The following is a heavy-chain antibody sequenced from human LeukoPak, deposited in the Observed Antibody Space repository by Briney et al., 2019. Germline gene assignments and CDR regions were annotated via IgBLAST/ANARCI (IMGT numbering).Heavy chain of an antibody. Sequence: SETLSLTCAVYGGSFSGYYWSWIRQPPGKGLEWIGEINHSGSTNYNPSLKSRVTISVDTSKNQFSLKVSSVTAADTAVYYCARGGGRDFDYWGQGTLVTVSS. J-gene: IGHJ4*02. V-gene: IGHV4-34*01. CDR3: ARGGGRDFDY. CDR1: GGSFSGYY. CDR2: INHSGST. D-gene: IGHD2-15*01.